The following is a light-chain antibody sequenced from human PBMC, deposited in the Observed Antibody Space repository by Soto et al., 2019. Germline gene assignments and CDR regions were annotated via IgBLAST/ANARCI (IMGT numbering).Light chain of an antibody. CDR3: QQYRSYSRT. Sequence: DIQMTQSPYTLSESVGDRVTITCRASQGISTWYAWDQQKPWTAPKLLIYDASSLESGVPSRFIRSGSVTEFTLPISSRQPDDYASYYCQQYRSYSRTFGQGTKGEIK. V-gene: IGKV1-5*01. CDR1: QGISTW. CDR2: DAS. J-gene: IGKJ1*01.